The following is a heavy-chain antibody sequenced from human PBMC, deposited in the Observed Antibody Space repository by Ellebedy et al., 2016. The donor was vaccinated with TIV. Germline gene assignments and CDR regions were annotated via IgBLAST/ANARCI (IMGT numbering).Heavy chain of an antibody. CDR1: GVSIRSSSW. CDR2: IYHSGST. CDR3: ARGSNYMIAVVITSDAFDI. V-gene: IGHV4-4*02. J-gene: IGHJ3*02. D-gene: IGHD3-22*01. Sequence: MPGGSLRLSCTVSGVSIRSSSWWNWVRQPPGKGLEWIGEIYHSGSTNYNPSLKSRVTISVDTSKNQFSLKLRSVTAAETAVYYCARGSNYMIAVVITSDAFDIWGQGTMVTVSS.